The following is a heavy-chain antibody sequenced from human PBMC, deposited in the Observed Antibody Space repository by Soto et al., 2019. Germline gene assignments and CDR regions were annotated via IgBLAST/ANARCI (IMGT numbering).Heavy chain of an antibody. J-gene: IGHJ4*02. CDR1: GYTFTSYG. V-gene: IGHV1-18*01. CDR2: ISAYNGNT. D-gene: IGHD3-9*01. Sequence: ASVNVSCKASGYTFTSYGISWVRQAPGQGLEWMGWISAYNGNTNYAQKLQGRVTMTTDTSTSTAYMELRSLRSDDTAVYYCARAAIRNNYFDYWGQGTLVTVSS. CDR3: ARAAIRNNYFDY.